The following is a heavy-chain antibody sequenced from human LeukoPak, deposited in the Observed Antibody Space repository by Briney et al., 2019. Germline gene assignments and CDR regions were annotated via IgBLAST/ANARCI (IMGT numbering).Heavy chain of an antibody. V-gene: IGHV3-9*01. CDR2: ISWNSGSI. J-gene: IGHJ3*02. D-gene: IGHD3-9*01. CDR3: XXDNRYDXLTGMGAFDI. CDR1: GFTFDDYA. Sequence: GGSLRLSCAASGFTFDDYAMHWVRQAPGKGLEWVSGISWNSGSIGYADSVKGRFTISRDNAKNSLYLQMNSLRAEDTALYYCXXDNRYDXLTGMGAFDIWGQGTMVTVSS.